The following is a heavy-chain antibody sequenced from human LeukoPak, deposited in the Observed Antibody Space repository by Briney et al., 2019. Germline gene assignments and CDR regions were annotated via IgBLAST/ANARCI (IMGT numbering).Heavy chain of an antibody. V-gene: IGHV3-21*01. CDR2: ISSSSSYI. CDR3: ARDAATYNYYDSSGYHYEDY. J-gene: IGHJ4*02. Sequence: GGSLRLSCAASGFTFSSYSMNWVRQAPGKGLEWVSSISSSSSYIYYADSVKGRFTISRDNAKNSLCLQMNSLRAEDTAVYCCARDAATYNYYDSSGYHYEDYWGQGTLVTVSS. D-gene: IGHD3-22*01. CDR1: GFTFSSYS.